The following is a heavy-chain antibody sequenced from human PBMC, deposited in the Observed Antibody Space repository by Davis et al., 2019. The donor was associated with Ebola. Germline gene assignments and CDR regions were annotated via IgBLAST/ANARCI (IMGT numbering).Heavy chain of an antibody. J-gene: IGHJ5*02. V-gene: IGHV4-30-4*07. CDR3: ARGRVIASADRPKGWFDP. D-gene: IGHD6-13*01. CDR1: GGSISSGGYS. Sequence: MPSETLSLTCAVSGGSISSGGYSWNWIRQPPGKGLEWIGYIYYSGNTYYSPSLKSRLTISVDTSNNQFSLKLTSVTAADTAVYYCARGRVIASADRPKGWFDPWGQGTLATVSS. CDR2: IYYSGNT.